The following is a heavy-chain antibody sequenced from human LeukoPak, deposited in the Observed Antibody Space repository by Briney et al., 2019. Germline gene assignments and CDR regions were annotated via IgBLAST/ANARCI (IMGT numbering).Heavy chain of an antibody. J-gene: IGHJ6*02. CDR2: ISSSSTI. CDR1: GFTFSSYS. V-gene: IGHV3-48*01. D-gene: IGHD1-1*01. Sequence: PGGSLRLSCAASGFTFSSYSMNWVRQAPGKGLEWVSYISSSSTIYYADSVKGRFTISRGNAKNSLYLQMNSLRAEDTAVYYCARDKTGTTDDYYYYYGMDVWGQGTTVTVSS. CDR3: ARDKTGTTDDYYYYYGMDV.